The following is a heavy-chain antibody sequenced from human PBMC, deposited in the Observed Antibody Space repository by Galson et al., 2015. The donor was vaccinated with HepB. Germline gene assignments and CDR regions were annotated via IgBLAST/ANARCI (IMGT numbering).Heavy chain of an antibody. J-gene: IGHJ5*02. D-gene: IGHD5-18*01. V-gene: IGHV3-21*01. Sequence: SLRLSCAASGFTFNHYGMNWVRQAPGKGLEWVSSITGSSSFLQYADSVKGRFTISRDNANNSLFLQMNSLRAEDSAVYYCARDLKAVGYNHGTNWFDPWGQGTLVTVSS. CDR2: ITGSSSFL. CDR3: ARDLKAVGYNHGTNWFDP. CDR1: GFTFNHYG.